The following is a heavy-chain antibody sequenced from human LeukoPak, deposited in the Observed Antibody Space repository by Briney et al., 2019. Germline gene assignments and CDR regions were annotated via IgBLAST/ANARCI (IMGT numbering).Heavy chain of an antibody. Sequence: PGGSLRLSCAASGFTFSNDWMHSVRQAPGKGLLWVSRINSDVINTTYADSVKVRFTISRDNAKNTVNLQMTSLRAEDTAVYYCTMELLGYWGQGTLVTVSS. V-gene: IGHV3-74*01. D-gene: IGHD4/OR15-4a*01. J-gene: IGHJ4*02. CDR1: GFTFSNDW. CDR3: TMELLGY. CDR2: INSDVINT.